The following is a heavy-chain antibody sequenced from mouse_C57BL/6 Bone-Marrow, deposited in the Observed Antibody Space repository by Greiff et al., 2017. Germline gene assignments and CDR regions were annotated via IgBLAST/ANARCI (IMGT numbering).Heavy chain of an antibody. CDR2: IDPENGDT. CDR3: TTVLLGF. D-gene: IGHD1-1*01. J-gene: IGHJ4*01. Sequence: EVQLMESGAELVRPGASVKLSCTASGFNIKDDYMHWVKQRPEQGLEWIGWIDPENGDTEYASKFKGKATLTADTSSNTAYLQLSSLTSEDTAVYYCTTVLLGFWGQGTSVTVSS. CDR1: GFNIKDDY. V-gene: IGHV14-4*01.